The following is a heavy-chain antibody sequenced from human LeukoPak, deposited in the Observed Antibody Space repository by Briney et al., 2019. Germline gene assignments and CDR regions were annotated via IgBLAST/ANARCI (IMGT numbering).Heavy chain of an antibody. J-gene: IGHJ6*02. D-gene: IGHD6-13*01. CDR1: GFTFSSYA. CDR2: ISGSGGST. CDR3: AQDFPPAGTNSKDYSYYGMDV. Sequence: AGSLRLSCAASGFTFSSYAMSWVRQAPGKGLEWVSAISGSGGSTYYADSVKGRFTISRDNSKNTLYLQMNRPRAEDTGLYYFAQDFPPAGTNSKDYSYYGMDVWGHGTTVTVSS. V-gene: IGHV3-23*01.